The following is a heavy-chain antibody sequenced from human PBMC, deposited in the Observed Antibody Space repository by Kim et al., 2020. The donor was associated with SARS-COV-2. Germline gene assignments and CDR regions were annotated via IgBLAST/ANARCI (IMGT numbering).Heavy chain of an antibody. Sequence: ASVKVSCKASGYTFTSYDINWVRQATGQGLEWMGWMNPNSGNTGYAQKFQGRVTMTRNTSISTAYMELSSLRSEDTAVYYCARGGADYYGSGSYYFYYYYYMDVWGKGTTVTVSS. CDR2: MNPNSGNT. J-gene: IGHJ6*03. CDR1: GYTFTSYD. D-gene: IGHD3-10*01. V-gene: IGHV1-8*01. CDR3: ARGGADYYGSGSYYFYYYYYMDV.